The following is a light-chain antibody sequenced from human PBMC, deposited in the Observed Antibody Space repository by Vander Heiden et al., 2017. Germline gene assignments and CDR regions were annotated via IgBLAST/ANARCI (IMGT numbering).Light chain of an antibody. CDR1: QSVGNN. V-gene: IGKV3-15*01. Sequence: EIVMTQSPATLSLSPGERATLSCWASQSVGNNLAWYQHKPGQAPRLLIYDALTRATGIPTRFSGSGSGTEFTLTINSRQSEDFAIYYCQQYENWPGETFGQGTKVEIK. CDR2: DAL. CDR3: QQYENWPGET. J-gene: IGKJ1*01.